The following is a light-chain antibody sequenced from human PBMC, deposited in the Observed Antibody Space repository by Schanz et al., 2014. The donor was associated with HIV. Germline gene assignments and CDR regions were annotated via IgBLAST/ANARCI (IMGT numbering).Light chain of an antibody. CDR1: QSVSSSY. V-gene: IGKV3-20*01. CDR2: GAS. J-gene: IGKJ1*01. CDR3: QQYGSPPWT. Sequence: EIVLTQSPGTLSLSPGERATLSCRASQSVSSSYLAWYQQKPGQAPRLLIYGASSRATGIPDRFSGSESGTDFTLTINRMEPEDYAVYYCQQYGSPPWTFGQGTKVEVK.